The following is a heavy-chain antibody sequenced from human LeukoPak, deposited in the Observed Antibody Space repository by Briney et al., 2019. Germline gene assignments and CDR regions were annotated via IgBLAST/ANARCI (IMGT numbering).Heavy chain of an antibody. CDR1: GFTFSSYA. Sequence: GGSLRLSCGASGFTFSSYAMHWVRQAPGKGLEWVAVISYDGSNKYYADSVKGRFTISRDNPKNTLYLQMNGLRAEDTAVYYCARAGDTAMVVDIWGQGTMVTVSS. CDR2: ISYDGSNK. CDR3: ARAGDTAMVVDI. V-gene: IGHV3-30-3*01. D-gene: IGHD5-18*01. J-gene: IGHJ3*02.